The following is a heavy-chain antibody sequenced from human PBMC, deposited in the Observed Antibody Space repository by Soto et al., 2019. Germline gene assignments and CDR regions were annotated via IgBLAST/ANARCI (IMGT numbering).Heavy chain of an antibody. J-gene: IGHJ4*02. Sequence: GGSLRLSCVASGFTFSSYAMHWVRQTPGKGLEWVAVISYDGANQYYADSVKGRFTISRDNSKNTLYLQMNSLRAEDTAVYYCAKVYCSGGSCYLYYFDYWGQGTLVTVSS. CDR1: GFTFSSYA. V-gene: IGHV3-30-3*01. D-gene: IGHD2-15*01. CDR3: AKVYCSGGSCYLYYFDY. CDR2: ISYDGANQ.